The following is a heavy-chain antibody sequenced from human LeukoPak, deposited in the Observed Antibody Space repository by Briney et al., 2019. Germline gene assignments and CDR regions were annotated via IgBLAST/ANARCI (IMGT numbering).Heavy chain of an antibody. CDR3: AKDAEKD. CDR2: IKEDGSEK. Sequence: PGGSLRLSCAGSGFSFSSYWMSWVRQAPGKGLELVANIKEDGSEKHYGDSVKGRFTTSRDNAKKSLYLQMNSLRSEDTAVYYCAKDAEKDWGQGTLVTVSS. V-gene: IGHV3-7*01. J-gene: IGHJ4*02. CDR1: GFSFSSYW.